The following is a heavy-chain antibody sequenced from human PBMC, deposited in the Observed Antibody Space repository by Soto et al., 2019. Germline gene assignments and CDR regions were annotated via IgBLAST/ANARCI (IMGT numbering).Heavy chain of an antibody. CDR3: VREGSTSSWQKYFDY. CDR2: IWYDGSNK. V-gene: IGHV3-33*01. D-gene: IGHD6-13*01. J-gene: IGHJ4*02. CDR1: AFAFGEYG. Sequence: PGGSLRLSCAASAFAFGEYGMHWVRQTPGKGLEWVAVIWYDGSNKDYADFVEGRFTISRDNSKATVHLQMDSLRAEDSAVYYCVREGSTSSWQKYFDYWGRGTLVTVSS.